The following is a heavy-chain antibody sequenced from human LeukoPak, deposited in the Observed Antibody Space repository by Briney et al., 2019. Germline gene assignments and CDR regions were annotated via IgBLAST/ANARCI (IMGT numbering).Heavy chain of an antibody. J-gene: IGHJ4*02. D-gene: IGHD4-17*01. CDR1: GGSFSGYY. V-gene: IGHV4-34*01. CDR3: ARTTVTIQPIVYFDY. CDR2: INHSGST. Sequence: PSETLSLTCAVYGGSFSGYYWGWIRQPPGKGLEWIGEINHSGSTNYNPSLKSRVTISVDTSKNQFSLKLSSVTAADTAVYYCARTTVTIQPIVYFDYWGQGTLVTVSS.